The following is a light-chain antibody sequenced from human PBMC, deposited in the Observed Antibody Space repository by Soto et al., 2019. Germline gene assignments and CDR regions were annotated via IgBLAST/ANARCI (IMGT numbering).Light chain of an antibody. CDR1: QSFRGL. Sequence: EVVLTQSPVTLSLAPGERATLSCSASQSFRGLLAWYQQKPGHAPMLLIYAAYNRATGIPPRFSGSGSGTDFTLTISSLEPEDAAIYYCQQHHRCPITFGQGTRLEIK. CDR2: AAY. CDR3: QQHHRCPIT. V-gene: IGKV3-11*01. J-gene: IGKJ5*01.